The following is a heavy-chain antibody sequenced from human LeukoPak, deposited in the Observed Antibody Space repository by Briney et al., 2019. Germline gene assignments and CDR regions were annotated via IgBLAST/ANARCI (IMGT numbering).Heavy chain of an antibody. Sequence: KPGGSLRRSCAASGFTFSNAWMSWVRQAPGKGLEWVGRIKSKTDGGTTDYAAPVKGRFTISRDDSKNTLYLQMNSLKTEDTAVYYCTTNVVVTDINYYYYGMDVWGQGTTVTVSS. CDR3: TTNVVVTDINYYYYGMDV. J-gene: IGHJ6*02. CDR1: GFTFSNAW. CDR2: IKSKTDGGTT. V-gene: IGHV3-15*01. D-gene: IGHD2-21*02.